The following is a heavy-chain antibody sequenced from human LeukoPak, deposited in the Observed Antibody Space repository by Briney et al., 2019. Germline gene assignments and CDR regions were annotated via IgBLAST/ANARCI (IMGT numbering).Heavy chain of an antibody. CDR2: IHHSGRT. D-gene: IGHD2-15*01. Sequence: PSETLSLTCDVSGYSISRGYYWGWVRQSPGKGLGWIANIHHSGRTYYNPSLKSRVTISVDMSKNQISLKLTSVTAADTAVYHCTRETIRFCSDTDCLQGEFWGQGALVTVSS. J-gene: IGHJ4*02. V-gene: IGHV4-38-2*02. CDR3: TRETIRFCSDTDCLQGEF. CDR1: GYSISRGYY.